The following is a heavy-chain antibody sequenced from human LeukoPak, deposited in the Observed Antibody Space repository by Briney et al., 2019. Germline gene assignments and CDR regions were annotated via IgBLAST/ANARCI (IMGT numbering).Heavy chain of an antibody. CDR1: GDSISGFY. CDR3: ARGLGCSTSSCYLYLHWWYFDY. J-gene: IGHJ4*02. V-gene: IGHV4-39*07. D-gene: IGHD2-2*01. Sequence: SETLSLTCTVSGDSISGFYWGWIRQPPGKGLEWIGSIYFSGTTYDNPSLKGRVTMSVDTSKNQFSLRLSSVTAADTAVYYCARGLGCSTSSCYLYLHWWYFDYWGQGTLVTVSS. CDR2: IYFSGTT.